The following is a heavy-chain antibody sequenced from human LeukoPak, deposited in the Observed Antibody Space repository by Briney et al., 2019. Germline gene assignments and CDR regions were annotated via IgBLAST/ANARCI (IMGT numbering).Heavy chain of an antibody. D-gene: IGHD6-13*01. CDR2: ISGSGGST. V-gene: IGHV3-23*01. CDR1: GFTFSSYA. J-gene: IGHJ6*03. Sequence: GGSLRLSCAASGFTFSSYAMSWVRQAPGKGLEWVSAISGSGGSTYYADSVKGRFTISRDNSKNTLYLQMNSLRAEDTAVYYCAKGEQQLPPWAAYYYYYMDVWGKGTTDTVSS. CDR3: AKGEQQLPPWAAYYYYYMDV.